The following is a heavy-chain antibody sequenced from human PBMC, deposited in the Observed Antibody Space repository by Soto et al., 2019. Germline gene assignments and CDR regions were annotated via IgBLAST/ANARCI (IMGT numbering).Heavy chain of an antibody. CDR2: INHSGST. CDR3: ARVLKGYPVTTELAGYYYYYMDV. D-gene: IGHD4-17*01. CDR1: GGSFSGYY. Sequence: SETLSLTCAVYGGSFSGYYWSWIRQPPGKGLEWIGEINHSGSTNYNPSLKSRVTISVDTSKNQFSLKLGSVTAADTAVYYCARVLKGYPVTTELAGYYYYYMDVWGKGTTVTVSS. J-gene: IGHJ6*03. V-gene: IGHV4-34*01.